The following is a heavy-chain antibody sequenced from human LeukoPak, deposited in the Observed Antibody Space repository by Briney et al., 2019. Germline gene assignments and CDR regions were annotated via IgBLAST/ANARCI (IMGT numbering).Heavy chain of an antibody. CDR2: IYYSGST. CDR1: GGSISSYY. D-gene: IGHD2-21*02. J-gene: IGHJ6*02. V-gene: IGHV4-59*08. Sequence: SETLSLTCTVSGGSISSYYWSWIRQPPGKGLEWIGYIYYSGSTNYNPSLKSGVTISVDTSKNQFSLKLSSVTAADTAVYYCAGCGGDCYPFYYYGMDVWGQGTTVTVSS. CDR3: AGCGGDCYPFYYYGMDV.